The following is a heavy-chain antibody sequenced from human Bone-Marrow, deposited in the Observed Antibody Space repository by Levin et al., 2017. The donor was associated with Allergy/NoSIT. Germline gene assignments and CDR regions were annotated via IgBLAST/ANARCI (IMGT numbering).Heavy chain of an antibody. CDR2: ITNSGSRT. J-gene: IGHJ4*02. CDR1: GFTFSSYA. Sequence: ETLSLTCAASGFTFSSYAMSWVRQAPGKGLEWVSAITNSGSRTYYADSVQGRFTISRDNSKNTLYLQMNSLRAEDTAVYYCAKDGVRGSYHPWSVDFWGQGTLVTVSS. CDR3: AKDGVRGSYHPWSVDF. D-gene: IGHD1-26*01. V-gene: IGHV3-23*01.